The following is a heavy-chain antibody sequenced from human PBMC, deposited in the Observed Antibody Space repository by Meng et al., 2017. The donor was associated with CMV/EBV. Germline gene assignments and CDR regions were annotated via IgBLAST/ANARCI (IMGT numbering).Heavy chain of an antibody. J-gene: IGHJ4*02. Sequence: SETLSLTCAVYGGSFSGYYWSWIRQPPGKGLEWIGYIYYSGSTNYNPSLKSRVTISVDTSKNQFSLKLSSVTAADTAVYYCARASGSLISFDYWGQGTLVTVSS. CDR3: ARASGSLISFDY. CDR1: GGSFSGYY. CDR2: IYYSGST. D-gene: IGHD1-26*01. V-gene: IGHV4-59*01.